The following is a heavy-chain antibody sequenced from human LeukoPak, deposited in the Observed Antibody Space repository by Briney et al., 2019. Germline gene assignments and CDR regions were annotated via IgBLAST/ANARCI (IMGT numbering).Heavy chain of an antibody. J-gene: IGHJ5*02. CDR1: GYTFTSYY. D-gene: IGHD2-2*01. CDR3: AREYQLLGTVYNYFDP. V-gene: IGHV1-46*01. CDR2: ISPSGGST. Sequence: ASVKVSCKASGYTFTSYYMHWVRQAPGQGLEWMGIISPSGGSTSYAQKFQGRVTMTRDMSTSTVYMELSSLRSEDTAVYYCAREYQLLGTVYNYFDPWGQGTLVTVSS.